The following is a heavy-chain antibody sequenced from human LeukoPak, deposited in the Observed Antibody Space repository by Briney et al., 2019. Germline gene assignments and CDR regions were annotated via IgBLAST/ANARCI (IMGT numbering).Heavy chain of an antibody. J-gene: IGHJ3*02. CDR3: AKGGYFDWLDAFDI. Sequence: GGSLRLSCAASGFTFSDYYMSWIRQAPGKGLEWVSYISSSGSTIYYADSVKGRFTISRDNSKNTLYLQMNSLRAEDTAVYYCAKGGYFDWLDAFDIWGQGTMVTVSS. CDR1: GFTFSDYY. V-gene: IGHV3-11*01. D-gene: IGHD3-9*01. CDR2: ISSSGSTI.